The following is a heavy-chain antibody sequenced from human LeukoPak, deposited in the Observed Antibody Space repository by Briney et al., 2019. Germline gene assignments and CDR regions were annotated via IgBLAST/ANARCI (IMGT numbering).Heavy chain of an antibody. D-gene: IGHD3-10*01. J-gene: IGHJ3*02. Sequence: ASVKVSCKASVYTFTSYDINWVRQATGQGLEWMGWMNPNSGNTGYAQKFQGRVTMTRNTSISTAYMELSSLRSEDTAVYYCASVKNGGDAFDIWGQGTMVTVSS. CDR2: MNPNSGNT. V-gene: IGHV1-8*01. CDR3: ASVKNGGDAFDI. CDR1: VYTFTSYD.